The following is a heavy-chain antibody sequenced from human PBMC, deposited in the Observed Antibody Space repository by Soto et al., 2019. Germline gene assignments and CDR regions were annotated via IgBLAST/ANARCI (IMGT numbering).Heavy chain of an antibody. CDR3: AKGGGSCCFDC. CDR2: ISGSGGNST. CDR1: GFTFSTYA. J-gene: IGHJ4*02. D-gene: IGHD2-15*01. Sequence: GGSLRLSCAASGFTFSTYAMSWVRQAPGKGLEWVSAISGSGGNSTFYGDSVKGRFTISRDNSKNTLYLEMSSLGAEDTAVYYCAKGGGSCCFDCWGQGTPVTVS. V-gene: IGHV3-23*01.